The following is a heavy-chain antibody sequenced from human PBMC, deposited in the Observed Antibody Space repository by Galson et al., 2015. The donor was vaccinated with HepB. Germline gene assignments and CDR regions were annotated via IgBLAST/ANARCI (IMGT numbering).Heavy chain of an antibody. CDR2: VYFTGTT. Sequence: LSLTCTVSGDSISPYYWTWNRLLPGKGLEWNGYVYFTGTTNYKPSLQSRVTISVDTSKSQVSLRLSSVTAADTAVYYCARGAHPRTTIFGMVKGYMDVWGKGTTVTVSS. J-gene: IGHJ6*03. CDR1: GDSISPYY. V-gene: IGHV4-59*01. CDR3: ARGAHPRTTIFGMVKGYMDV. D-gene: IGHD3-3*01.